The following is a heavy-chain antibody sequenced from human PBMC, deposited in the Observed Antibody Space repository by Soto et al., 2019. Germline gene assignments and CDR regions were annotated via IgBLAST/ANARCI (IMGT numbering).Heavy chain of an antibody. CDR1: GGTFSSYA. V-gene: IGHV1-69*13. Sequence: SVKVSCKXSGGTFSSYAISWVRQAPGQGLEWMGGIIPIFGTANYAQKFQGRVTITADESTSTAYMELSSLRSEDTAVYYCARDQGTGTTNFDYWGQGTLVTVSS. CDR3: ARDQGTGTTNFDY. CDR2: IIPIFGTA. J-gene: IGHJ4*02. D-gene: IGHD1-1*01.